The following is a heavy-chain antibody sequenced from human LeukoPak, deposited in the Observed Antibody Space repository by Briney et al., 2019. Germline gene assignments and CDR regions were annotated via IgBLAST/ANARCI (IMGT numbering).Heavy chain of an antibody. D-gene: IGHD3-22*01. Sequence: PGGSLRLSCAASGFTFSTYAMSWVRQAPGKGLEWVSAISGSGGSTYYADSVKGRFTISRDNSKNTLYLQMNSLRAEDTAVYYCAKDWQWLLPGLVDYWGQGTLVTVSS. V-gene: IGHV3-23*01. CDR3: AKDWQWLLPGLVDY. CDR1: GFTFSTYA. J-gene: IGHJ4*02. CDR2: ISGSGGST.